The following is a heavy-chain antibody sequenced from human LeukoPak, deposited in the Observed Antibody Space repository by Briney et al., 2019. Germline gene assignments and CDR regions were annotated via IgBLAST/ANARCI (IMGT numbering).Heavy chain of an antibody. CDR3: ARDPPSVTVPPHYFDY. CDR1: GFTFSTYS. J-gene: IGHJ4*02. Sequence: PGGSLRLSCAASGFTFSTYSINWVRQAPGRGLERISYIDGSGSVIYYADSVRGRFTISRDNAKNSLFLQMDSLRAEDTAVYYCARDPPSVTVPPHYFDYWGQGTLVTVSS. V-gene: IGHV3-48*01. D-gene: IGHD4-11*01. CDR2: IDGSGSVI.